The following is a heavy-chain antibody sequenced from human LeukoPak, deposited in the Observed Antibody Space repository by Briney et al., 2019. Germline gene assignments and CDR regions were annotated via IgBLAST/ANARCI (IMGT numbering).Heavy chain of an antibody. V-gene: IGHV3-15*01. Sequence: GGSLRLSCAASGFTFSNAWMSWVRRAPGKGLEWVGRIKSKTDGGTTDYTTPVKGRFTISRDDSKNTLYLQMSSLRAEDTAVYYCAKIKGGYSYGSLDYYYYGMDVWGQGTTATVSS. J-gene: IGHJ6*02. CDR3: AKIKGGYSYGSLDYYYYGMDV. D-gene: IGHD5-18*01. CDR2: IKSKTDGGTT. CDR1: GFTFSNAW.